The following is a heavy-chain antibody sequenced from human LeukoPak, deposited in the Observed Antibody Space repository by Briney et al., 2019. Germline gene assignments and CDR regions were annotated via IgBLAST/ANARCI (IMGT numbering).Heavy chain of an antibody. Sequence: PGGSLRLSCAASGFTFSSYGMHWVRQAPGKGLEWVAVIWYDGSNKYYADSVKGRFTISRDNSKNTPYLQMNSLRAEDTAVYYCARVWSGYYQVAFDIWGQGTMVTVSS. CDR1: GFTFSSYG. D-gene: IGHD3-3*01. J-gene: IGHJ3*02. CDR3: ARVWSGYYQVAFDI. V-gene: IGHV3-33*01. CDR2: IWYDGSNK.